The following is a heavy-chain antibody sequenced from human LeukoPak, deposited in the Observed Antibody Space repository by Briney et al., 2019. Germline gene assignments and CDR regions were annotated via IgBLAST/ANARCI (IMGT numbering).Heavy chain of an antibody. D-gene: IGHD6-19*01. Sequence: PGGSLRLSCAASGFTLETYGMNWVRQAPGKGLEWLSHIGSGASTIYYADSVTGRFTISRDNAKNSLYLQMNSLRAEDTAIYYCAGEVSGWLPNFWGQGTLVTVSS. CDR2: IGSGASTI. J-gene: IGHJ4*02. V-gene: IGHV3-48*04. CDR3: AGEVSGWLPNF. CDR1: GFTLETYG.